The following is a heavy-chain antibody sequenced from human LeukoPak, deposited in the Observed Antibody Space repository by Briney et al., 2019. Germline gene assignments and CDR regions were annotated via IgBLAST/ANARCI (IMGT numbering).Heavy chain of an antibody. Sequence: GGSLRLSCAASGFTFTNYGMHRVRQAPGKGLEWVAVISYDGSNKYYTDSVKGGFTISRDNSKNTLYLQMNSLRAEDTAVYYCAKDLADYGSGSYYQDNWFDPWGQGTLVTVSP. J-gene: IGHJ5*02. V-gene: IGHV3-30*18. CDR2: ISYDGSNK. CDR1: GFTFTNYG. CDR3: AKDLADYGSGSYYQDNWFDP. D-gene: IGHD3-10*01.